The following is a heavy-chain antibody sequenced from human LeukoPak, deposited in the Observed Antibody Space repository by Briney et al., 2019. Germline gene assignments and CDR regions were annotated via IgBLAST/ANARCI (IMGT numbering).Heavy chain of an antibody. D-gene: IGHD3-10*01. CDR3: ARRLMVRGVYYFDY. J-gene: IGHJ4*02. V-gene: IGHV3-11*03. CDR2: ISSSCSYT. Sequence: PGGPLRLSCAASGFTFSDYHMSWIRQAPEKGLEWVSYISSSCSYTKHTDSEKGRLPISRHNPKHSLYLQMNSLRAEDTAVYYCARRLMVRGVYYFDYWGQGTLVTVSS. CDR1: GFTFSDYH.